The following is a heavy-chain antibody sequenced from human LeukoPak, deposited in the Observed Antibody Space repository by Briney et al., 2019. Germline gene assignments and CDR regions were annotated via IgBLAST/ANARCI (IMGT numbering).Heavy chain of an antibody. J-gene: IGHJ4*02. D-gene: IGHD1-26*01. CDR1: GGSISSGGYS. CDR3: ARVSSAYFDY. V-gene: IGHV4-30-2*01. Sequence: PSETLSLTCAVSGGSISSGGYSWSWIRQPPGKGLEWIGYIYHSGSTYYNPSLKSRVTISVDRSKNQFSLKLSSVTAADTAVYYCARVSSAYFDYWGQGTLVTVSS. CDR2: IYHSGST.